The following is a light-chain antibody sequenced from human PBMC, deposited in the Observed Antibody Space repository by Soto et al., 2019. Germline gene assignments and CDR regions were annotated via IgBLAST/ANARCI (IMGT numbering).Light chain of an antibody. J-gene: IGKJ4*01. CDR2: RAS. V-gene: IGKV3-20*01. CDR3: QQYGSSPRLT. CDR1: QSFSSNY. Sequence: EIVLTQSPGTLSLSPGERATLSCRASQSFSSNYLAWYQQKPGQAPRLLIYRASSRSAGIPDSFNGSGSGTDFTLTISSLETEDFAVYYCQQYGSSPRLTFGGGTKVEIK.